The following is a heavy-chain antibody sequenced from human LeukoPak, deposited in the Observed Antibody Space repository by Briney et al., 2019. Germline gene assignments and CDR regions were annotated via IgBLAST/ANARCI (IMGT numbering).Heavy chain of an antibody. J-gene: IGHJ4*02. V-gene: IGHV1-46*01. D-gene: IGHD6-13*01. CDR3: ARDLGSSWYWRGGYYFDY. CDR2: INPSGGST. Sequence: ASVKVSCKASGYTFTSYAMNWVRQAPGQGLEWMGIINPSGGSTSYAQKFQGRVTMTRDMSTSTVYMELSSLRSEDTAVYYCARDLGSSWYWRGGYYFDYWGQGTLVTVSS. CDR1: GYTFTSYA.